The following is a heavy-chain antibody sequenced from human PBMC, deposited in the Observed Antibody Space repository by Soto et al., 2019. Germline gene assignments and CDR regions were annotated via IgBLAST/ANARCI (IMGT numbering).Heavy chain of an antibody. CDR1: GGSISSGGYS. J-gene: IGHJ4*02. CDR3: ARHWITMVRGVCHFDY. V-gene: IGHV4-30-2*01. Sequence: SETLSLTCAVSGGSISSGGYSWSWIRQPPGKGLEWIGYIYHSGSTYYNPSLKSRVTISVDRSKNQFSLKLSSVTAADTAVYYCARHWITMVRGVCHFDYWGQGTLVTVSS. CDR2: IYHSGST. D-gene: IGHD3-10*01.